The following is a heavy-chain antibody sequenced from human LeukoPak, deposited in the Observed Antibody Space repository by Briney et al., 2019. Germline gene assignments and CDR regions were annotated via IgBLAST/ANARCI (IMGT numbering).Heavy chain of an antibody. D-gene: IGHD3-10*01. CDR1: GFTFSSYG. CDR2: IRYDGSNK. CDR3: AKDIGGSGSYYDY. V-gene: IGHV3-30*02. Sequence: GGSLRLSCAASGFTFSSYGMHWVRQAPGKGLEWVAFIRYDGSNKCYADSVKGRFTISRDNSKNTLYLQMNSLRAEDTAVYYCAKDIGGSGSYYDYWGQGTLVTASS. J-gene: IGHJ4*02.